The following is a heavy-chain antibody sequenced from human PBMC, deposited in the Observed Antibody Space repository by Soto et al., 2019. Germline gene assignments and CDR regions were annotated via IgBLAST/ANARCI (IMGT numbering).Heavy chain of an antibody. CDR1: GGSISSSSYY. V-gene: IGHV4-39*01. Sequence: LSLTCTVSGGSISSSSYYWGWIRQPPGKGLEWIGSIYYSGSTYYNPSLKSRVTISVDTSKNQFSLKLSSVTAADTAVYYCARGRNWFDPWGQGTLVTVSS. J-gene: IGHJ5*02. CDR2: IYYSGST. CDR3: ARGRNWFDP.